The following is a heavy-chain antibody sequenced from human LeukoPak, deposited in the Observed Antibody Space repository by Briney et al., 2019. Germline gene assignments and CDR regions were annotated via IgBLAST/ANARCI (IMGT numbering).Heavy chain of an antibody. CDR1: GGSISSGDYY. Sequence: SQTLSLTCTVSGGSISSGDYYWSWIRQPPGKGLEWIGYIYHSGSTYYNPSLKSRVTISVDTSKNQFSLKLSSVTAADTAVYYCARGTKYYDFWSGYPCFDYWGQGTLVTVSS. CDR2: IYHSGST. J-gene: IGHJ4*02. V-gene: IGHV4-30-4*08. D-gene: IGHD3-3*01. CDR3: ARGTKYYDFWSGYPCFDY.